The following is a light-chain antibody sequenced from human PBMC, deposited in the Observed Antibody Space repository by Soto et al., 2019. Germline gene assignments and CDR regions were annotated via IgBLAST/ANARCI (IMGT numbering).Light chain of an antibody. V-gene: IGLV2-14*01. CDR2: DVS. J-gene: IGLJ1*01. CDR3: SSFTSSVTYV. CDR1: SSDVGDYNY. Sequence: QSVLAQPASVSGSPGQSITISCTGTSSDVGDYNYVSWYQQHPGKAPKLMIYDVSSRPSGVSNRFSGSKSGNTASLTISGLQAEDEADYYCSSFTSSVTYVFGTGTKV.